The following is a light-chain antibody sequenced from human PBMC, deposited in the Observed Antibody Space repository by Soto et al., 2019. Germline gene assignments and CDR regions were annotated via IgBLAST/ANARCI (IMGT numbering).Light chain of an antibody. Sequence: EIVLTQSPGTLSLSPGERATLSCRARQSVRSNFLAWYQQKPGQAPRLLIYGASNRATGIPDRFSGRGSGTDFTLTITSLEAEDFAMYYCQRYDSLRKFGQGTMVDIK. CDR1: QSVRSNF. J-gene: IGKJ1*01. V-gene: IGKV3-20*01. CDR3: QRYDSLRK. CDR2: GAS.